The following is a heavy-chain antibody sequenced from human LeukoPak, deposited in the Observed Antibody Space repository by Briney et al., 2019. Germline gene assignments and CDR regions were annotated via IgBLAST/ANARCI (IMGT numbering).Heavy chain of an antibody. V-gene: IGHV1-46*03. CDR3: TRGVGVTIFVVAGQAFDI. CDR2: INPSGGTT. CDR1: GYTFTSNY. D-gene: IGHD3-3*01. J-gene: IGHJ3*02. Sequence: ASVKVSCKASGYTFTSNYMYWVRQATGQGLEWMGIINPSGGTTRYAQKFQGRVTMTRDTSTSTLYMELSSLRSEDTVVYYCTRGVGVTIFVVAGQAFDIWGQGTMVTVSS.